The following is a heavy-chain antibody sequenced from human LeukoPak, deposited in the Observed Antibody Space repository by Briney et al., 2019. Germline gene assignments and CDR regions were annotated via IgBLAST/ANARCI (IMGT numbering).Heavy chain of an antibody. Sequence: PGGSLRLSCASSGFTFSSYWMHWVRQAPGKGLVWVSRINSDGSSKSYVDSVKGRFTISRDNAKNTLYLKMNSLRAEDTAVYYCARSRSSTSNFDYWGQGTLVTVSS. CDR3: ARSRSSTSNFDY. D-gene: IGHD2-2*01. V-gene: IGHV3-74*01. CDR1: GFTFSSYW. CDR2: INSDGSSK. J-gene: IGHJ4*02.